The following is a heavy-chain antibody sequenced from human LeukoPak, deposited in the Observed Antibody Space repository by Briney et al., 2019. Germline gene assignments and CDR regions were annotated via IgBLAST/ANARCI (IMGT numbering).Heavy chain of an antibody. J-gene: IGHJ4*02. V-gene: IGHV3-30*02. D-gene: IGHD3-10*01. CDR3: ARDHVIKQAPPGY. CDR1: GFTFSSYG. CDR2: IRYDGSNK. Sequence: PGGSLRLSCAASGFTFSSYGMHWVRQAPGKGLEWVAFIRYDGSNKYYADSVKGRFTISRDNSKNTVYLQMNSLRAEDTAVYYCARDHVIKQAPPGYWGQGTLVTVSS.